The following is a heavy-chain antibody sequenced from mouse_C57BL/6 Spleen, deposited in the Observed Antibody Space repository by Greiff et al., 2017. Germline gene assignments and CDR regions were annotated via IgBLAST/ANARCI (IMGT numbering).Heavy chain of an antibody. V-gene: IGHV1-69*01. CDR3: ARQVGRYFDV. J-gene: IGHJ1*03. Sequence: QVQLQQPGAELVMPGASVKLSCKASGYTFTSYWMHWVKQRPGQGLEWIGEIDPSDSYTNYNQKFKGKSTLTVDKSSSTAYMQLSSLTSEDSAVYYRARQVGRYFDVWGTGTTVTVSS. CDR1: GYTFTSYW. D-gene: IGHD4-1*01. CDR2: IDPSDSYT.